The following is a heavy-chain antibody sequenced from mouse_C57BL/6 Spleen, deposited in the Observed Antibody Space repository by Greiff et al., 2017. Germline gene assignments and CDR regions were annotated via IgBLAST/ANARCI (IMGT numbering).Heavy chain of an antibody. J-gene: IGHJ1*03. CDR2: FYPGSGSI. D-gene: IGHD4-1*01. V-gene: IGHV1-62-2*01. CDR3: ARDEEWTGRRYCDV. CDR1: GYTFTEYT. Sequence: VQLQQSGAELVKPGASVKLSCKASGYTFTEYTIHWVKQRSGQGLEWIGWFYPGSGSIKYNEKFKDQATLTADKSSSTVYMELSRWTSDDSAGYFGARDEEWTGRRYCDVWGTGTTVTVSS.